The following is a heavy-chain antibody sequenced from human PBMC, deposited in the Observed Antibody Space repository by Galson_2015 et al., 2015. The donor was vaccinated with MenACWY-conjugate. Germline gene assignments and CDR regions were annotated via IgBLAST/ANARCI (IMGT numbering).Heavy chain of an antibody. CDR1: GDSITSTTYY. J-gene: IGHJ4*02. V-gene: IGHV4-39*07. CDR2: TSFRWNT. CDR3: VRGSSSLGMT. Sequence: ESLSLTCSVSGDSITSTTYYWGWIRQPPGKGLEWIGSTSFRWNTYYNPSLQSRVTISIDTSKNQFFLRVTSVTAADTAVYYCVRGSSSLGMTWGQGTLVTVSS. D-gene: IGHD6-6*01.